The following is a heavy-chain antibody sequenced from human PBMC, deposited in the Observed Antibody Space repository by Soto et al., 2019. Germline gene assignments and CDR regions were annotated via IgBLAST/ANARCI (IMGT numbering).Heavy chain of an antibody. V-gene: IGHV1-18*01. CDR3: ARDLHGSLLARGWFEP. Sequence: ASVKVSCKASGYTFTSCGISWVRQAPGQGLEWMGCISAYNGNTNYAENLQGRVTMTTDTSTSTAYMELRSLRSDDTAVYYCARDLHGSLLARGWFEPWGQGTLVPASS. D-gene: IGHD6-6*01. CDR1: GYTFTSCG. J-gene: IGHJ5*02. CDR2: ISAYNGNT.